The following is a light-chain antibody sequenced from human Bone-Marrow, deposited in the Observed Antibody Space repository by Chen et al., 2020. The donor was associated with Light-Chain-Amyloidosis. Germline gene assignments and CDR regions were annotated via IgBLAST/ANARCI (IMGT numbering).Light chain of an antibody. CDR2: KVS. V-gene: IGKV2-30*02. CDR3: MQGTHWPPYT. Sequence: DVVMTQSPLYLPVTLGQPASISCRSSQSLVHRDGNTYLNWLQHGPGQSPRRLIYKVSNRDSGVPNRCSGSGSCTDFTLKISRVEAEDVGVYYCMQGTHWPPYTFGQGTKLEIK. J-gene: IGKJ2*01. CDR1: QSLVHRDGNTY.